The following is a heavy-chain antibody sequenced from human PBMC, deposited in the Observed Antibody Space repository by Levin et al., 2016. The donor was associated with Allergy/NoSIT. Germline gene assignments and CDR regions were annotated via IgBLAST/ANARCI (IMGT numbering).Heavy chain of an antibody. V-gene: IGHV3-15*01. CDR3: TTRGYGSGSYYLDY. CDR2: IKSKTDGGTT. Sequence: VRQAPGKGLEWVGRIKSKTDGGTTDYAAPVKGRFTISRDDSKNTLYLQMNSLKTEDTAVYYCTTRGYGSGSYYLDYWGQGTLVTVSS. J-gene: IGHJ4*02. D-gene: IGHD3-10*01.